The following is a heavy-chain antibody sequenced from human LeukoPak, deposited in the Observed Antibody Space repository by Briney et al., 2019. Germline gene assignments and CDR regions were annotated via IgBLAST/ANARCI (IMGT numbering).Heavy chain of an antibody. CDR3: AGADSAIPDAFHI. D-gene: IGHD5-18*01. CDR2: ISGSSSYI. V-gene: IGHV3-21*01. CDR1: GFTFSHYS. J-gene: IGHJ3*02. Sequence: PGGSLRLSCAASGFTFSHYSINWVRQAPGKGLEWVSSISGSSSYIYYADSVKGRFTISRDNSKNTLFLQMDSLRAEDTAVYYCAGADSAIPDAFHIWGQGTMVTVSS.